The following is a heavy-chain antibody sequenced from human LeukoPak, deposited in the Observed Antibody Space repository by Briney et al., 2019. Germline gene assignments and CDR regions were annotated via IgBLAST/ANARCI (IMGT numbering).Heavy chain of an antibody. CDR3: ARVRAAAGPYWYFDL. CDR2: IYTSGST. CDR1: GGSIRSGSYY. D-gene: IGHD6-13*01. V-gene: IGHV4-61*02. Sequence: SETLSLTXTVSGGSIRSGSYYWSWIRQPAGKGLEWIGRIYTSGSTNYNPSLKSRVTISVDTSKNQFSLKLSSVTAADTAVYYCARVRAAAGPYWYFDLWGRGTLVTVSS. J-gene: IGHJ2*01.